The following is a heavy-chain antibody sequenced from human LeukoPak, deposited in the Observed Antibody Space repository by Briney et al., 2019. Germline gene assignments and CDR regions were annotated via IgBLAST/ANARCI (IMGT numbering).Heavy chain of an antibody. CDR3: AHRLFTTGTFDY. J-gene: IGHJ4*02. CDR2: IYWDDDK. CDR1: GFSLSPSAVG. D-gene: IGHD3-9*01. Sequence: SGPTLVNPTQTLTLTCTFSGFSLSPSAVGVGSIRQPPGKALEWLALIYWDDDKLYSPSLKSRLTITTDTSKNQVVLTMTNMDPVDTATYYCAHRLFTTGTFDYWGQGTLVTVSS. V-gene: IGHV2-5*02.